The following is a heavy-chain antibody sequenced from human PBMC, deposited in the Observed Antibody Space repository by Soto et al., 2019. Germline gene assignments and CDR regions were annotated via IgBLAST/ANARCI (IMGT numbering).Heavy chain of an antibody. CDR3: ARDPYPSSAPFDP. D-gene: IGHD6-6*01. CDR2: INTGNGDT. J-gene: IGHJ5*02. Sequence: QVQLVQSGAEVKKPGASVKVSCKASGYTFTAYAIHWVRQAPGQRLEWMGWINTGNGDTKYSQNFQGRVAITGDTSASTAYMELSSLRSEDTAAYYCARDPYPSSAPFDPWGQGTLVTVSS. V-gene: IGHV1-3*04. CDR1: GYTFTAYA.